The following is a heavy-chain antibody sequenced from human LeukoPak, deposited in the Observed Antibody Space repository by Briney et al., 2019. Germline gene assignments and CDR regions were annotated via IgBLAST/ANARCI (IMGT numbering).Heavy chain of an antibody. CDR3: ARYLRKLYGRGGDYYFYMDV. D-gene: IGHD4-17*01. CDR1: RFTFDDYG. J-gene: IGHJ6*03. Sequence: GGCLRLSCAASRFTFDDYGMSSVRQVPGKRMEWVFGINWNGSGAGYADSVKGRFTISRDNAKNSMYLKMNSLKAEDTALFYCARYLRKLYGRGGDYYFYMDVWGKGTTVTVSS. V-gene: IGHV3-20*04. CDR2: INWNGSGA.